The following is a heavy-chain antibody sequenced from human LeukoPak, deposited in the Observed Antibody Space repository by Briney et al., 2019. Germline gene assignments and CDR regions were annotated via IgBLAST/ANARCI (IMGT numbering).Heavy chain of an antibody. CDR2: IRKKLNGYTT. J-gene: IGHJ3*01. CDR3: ARVSAITGATDALDF. Sequence: GGSLRLSCAASGFTFSDHFMDWVRQAPGKGLEWVGRIRKKLNGYTTECAASVKGRFTISRDDSKNSLYLQMNSLEAEDTGVYYCARVSAITGATDALDFWGQGAMVTVSS. D-gene: IGHD1-20*01. CDR1: GFTFSDHF. V-gene: IGHV3-72*01.